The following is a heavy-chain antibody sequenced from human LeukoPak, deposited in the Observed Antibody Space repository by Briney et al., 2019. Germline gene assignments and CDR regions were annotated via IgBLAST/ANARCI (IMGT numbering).Heavy chain of an antibody. CDR1: GGSISRSSYY. V-gene: IGHV4-39*07. CDR3: ARRVGYCNSNGCPPFDY. CDR2: IYYSGST. Sequence: SETLSLTCTVSGGSISRSSYYWGWIRQPPGKGLEWIGSIYYSGSTYYNPSLKSRVTISFDASKNQFSLKLTSVTAADTAVYYCARRVGYCNSNGCPPFDYWGQGTLVTVSS. J-gene: IGHJ4*02. D-gene: IGHD2/OR15-2a*01.